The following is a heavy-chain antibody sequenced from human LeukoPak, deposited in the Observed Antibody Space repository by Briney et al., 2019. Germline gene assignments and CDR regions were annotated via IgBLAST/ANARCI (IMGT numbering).Heavy chain of an antibody. J-gene: IGHJ4*02. CDR3: ARDLRHYYGSGSPGDH. Sequence: ASVKVSCKASGYTFTSYGISWVRQAPGQGLEWMGWISAYNGNTNYAQKLQGRVTMTTDTSTSTAYMELRSLRSDDTAVYYCARDLRHYYGSGSPGDHWGQGTLVTVSS. V-gene: IGHV1-18*04. D-gene: IGHD3-10*01. CDR1: GYTFTSYG. CDR2: ISAYNGNT.